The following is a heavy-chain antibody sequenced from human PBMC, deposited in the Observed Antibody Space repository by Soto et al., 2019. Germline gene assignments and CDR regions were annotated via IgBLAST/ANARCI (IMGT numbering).Heavy chain of an antibody. CDR2: IIPIFGTA. CDR3: ARAVLDFWCGLNYYYGMDV. J-gene: IGHJ6*02. V-gene: IGHV1-69*13. Sequence: VKVSCNGSGGTFSSYSISWVRQAPGQGLEWMGGIIPIFGTANYAQKFQGRVTITADESTSTAYMELSSLRSEDTAVYYCARAVLDFWCGLNYYYGMDVWGQGTRVTVSS. CDR1: GGTFSSYS. D-gene: IGHD3-3*01.